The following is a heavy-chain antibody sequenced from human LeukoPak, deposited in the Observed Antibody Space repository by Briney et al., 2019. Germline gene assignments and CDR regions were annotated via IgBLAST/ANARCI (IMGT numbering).Heavy chain of an antibody. J-gene: IGHJ4*02. CDR2: ISGSGGGT. D-gene: IGHD5-24*01. Sequence: GGSLRLSCAASGLTFSRYAMSWVRQAPGKGLEWVSTISGSGGGTYNADSVKGRFTISRDNSQNTLYLQMNSLRAEDTAIYYCAKTGTDDGYSIYFDHWGQGTLITVSS. CDR1: GLTFSRYA. CDR3: AKTGTDDGYSIYFDH. V-gene: IGHV3-23*01.